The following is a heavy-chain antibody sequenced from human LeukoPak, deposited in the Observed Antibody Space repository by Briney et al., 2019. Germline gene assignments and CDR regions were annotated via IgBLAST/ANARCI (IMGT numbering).Heavy chain of an antibody. CDR3: ARAGRPTYYYYMDV. CDR1: GYTFTGYY. Sequence: ASVKVSCKASGYTFTGYYMHWVRQAPGQGLEWMGWINPNSGGTNYAQKFQGRVTMTRDTSIGTAYMELSRLRSDDTAVYYCARAGRPTYYYYMDVWGKGTTVTVSS. CDR2: INPNSGGT. V-gene: IGHV1-2*02. J-gene: IGHJ6*03.